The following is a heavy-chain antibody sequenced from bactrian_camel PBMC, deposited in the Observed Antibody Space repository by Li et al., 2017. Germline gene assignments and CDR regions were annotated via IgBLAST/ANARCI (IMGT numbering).Heavy chain of an antibody. D-gene: IGHD1*01. V-gene: IGHV3S55*01. J-gene: IGHJ7*01. CDR1: GISFGDSE. Sequence: VQLVESGGGSAQAGGSLRLSCKAAGISFGDSEMGWYRQAPGQNLGHGCELVSSIDSDGSTYYADSVKGRFTISEDNAKNTLFLQMNSLEPEDTATYFCAAVGLATIDNAGYCTGWGALDKYYGMDYWGNGTQVTVS. CDR2: IDSDGST.